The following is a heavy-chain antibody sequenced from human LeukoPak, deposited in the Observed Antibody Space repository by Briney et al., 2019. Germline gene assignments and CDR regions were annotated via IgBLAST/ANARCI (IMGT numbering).Heavy chain of an antibody. D-gene: IGHD6-13*01. V-gene: IGHV1-2*02. CDR1: GYTFTAYH. Sequence: GASVKVSCKASGYTFTAYHMHWVRQAPGQGLEWMGWINPSSGGTNYAQTFQGKVTMTRDTSINTVYMELSSLRSDDTAVYYCARVSDGSSWYYYYYGMDVWGQGTTVTVSS. CDR3: ARVSDGSSWYYYYYGMDV. CDR2: INPSSGGT. J-gene: IGHJ6*02.